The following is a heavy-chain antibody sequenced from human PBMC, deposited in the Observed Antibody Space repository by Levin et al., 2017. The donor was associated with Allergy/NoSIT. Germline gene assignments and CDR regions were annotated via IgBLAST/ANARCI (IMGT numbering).Heavy chain of an antibody. CDR3: ARSYGSGSYSGLDY. J-gene: IGHJ4*02. CDR2: IYHSGST. CDR1: GGSISSGGYS. V-gene: IGHV4-30-2*01. D-gene: IGHD3-10*01. Sequence: SPTLSLPCAVSGGSISSGGYSWSWIRQPPGKGLEWIGYIYHSGSTYYNPSLKSRVTISVDRSKNQFSLKLSSVTAADTAVYYCARSYGSGSYSGLDYWGQGTLVTVSS.